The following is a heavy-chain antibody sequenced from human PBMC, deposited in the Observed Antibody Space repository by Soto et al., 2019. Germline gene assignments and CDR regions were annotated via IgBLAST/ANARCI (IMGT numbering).Heavy chain of an antibody. D-gene: IGHD6-25*01. CDR3: ARRKERSGPNYFDY. Sequence: QVQLXXXXXEVKKPGASVKVXXKASGXXXXXXXINWVRQAXXXXXXXIGWMNPYNGKAGYAQKFQGRVTMTRDNSISTAYMELSGLRSEDTAVYYCARRKERSGPNYFDYWGQGTLVTVSS. CDR2: MNPYNGKA. J-gene: IGHJ4*02. V-gene: IGHV1-8*01. CDR1: GXXXXXXX.